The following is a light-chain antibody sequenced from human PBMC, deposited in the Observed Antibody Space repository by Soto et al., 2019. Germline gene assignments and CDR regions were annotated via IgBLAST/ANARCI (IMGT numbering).Light chain of an antibody. V-gene: IGKV3-20*01. Sequence: EVVLTQSQGTLSLSPGERATLSCRTSRSISSSYLAWYQQKAGQAPRHLIYGASSRANGIPDRFSGSGSGTDFTLTITRLEPEDLAVYYCQHYATSPRTFGQGTKVEVK. CDR2: GAS. J-gene: IGKJ1*01. CDR3: QHYATSPRT. CDR1: RSISSSY.